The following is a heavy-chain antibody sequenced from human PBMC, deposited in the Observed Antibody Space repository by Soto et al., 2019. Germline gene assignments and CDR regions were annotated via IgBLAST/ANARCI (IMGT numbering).Heavy chain of an antibody. CDR2: MNPNSGNT. CDR1: GYTFTSYD. J-gene: IGHJ3*02. V-gene: IGHV1-8*01. D-gene: IGHD3-22*01. CDR3: ARRSLVVTNAFDI. Sequence: ASVKVSCKASGYTFTSYDINWVRQATGQGLEWMGWMNPNSGNTGYAQKFQGRVTMTRNTSISTAYMELSSLRSDDTAVYYCARRSLVVTNAFDIWGQGTMVTVSS.